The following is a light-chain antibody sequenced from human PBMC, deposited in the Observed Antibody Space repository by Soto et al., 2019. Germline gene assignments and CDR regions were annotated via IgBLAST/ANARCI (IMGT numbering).Light chain of an antibody. J-gene: IGLJ1*01. CDR2: EVS. CDR1: SNDVGGYNY. CDR3: SSYATSSPYF. V-gene: IGLV2-14*01. Sequence: QSALTQPASVSGSPGQSITISCTGTSNDVGGYNYVSWYQQHPGKAPKLVIYEVSHRPSGISDRFSGSKSGNTASLTISGLQVEDEADYYCSSYATSSPYFFGAGTKLTVL.